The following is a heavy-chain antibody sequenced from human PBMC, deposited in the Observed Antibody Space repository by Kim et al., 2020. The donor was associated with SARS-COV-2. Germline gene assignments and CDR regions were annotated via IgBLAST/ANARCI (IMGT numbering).Heavy chain of an antibody. J-gene: IGHJ6*03. D-gene: IGHD3-16*01. Sequence: GGSLRLSCAASGFTFSTYGMHWVRQAPGKGLEWVSVISYDGSNKYYADSMKRRFTISRDNSKNTLHLQMNSLRAEATAVYYSAKALLLGVNFYYYDLDV. CDR3: AKALLLGVNFYYYDLDV. V-gene: IGHV3-30*18. CDR2: ISYDGSNK. CDR1: GFTFSTYG.